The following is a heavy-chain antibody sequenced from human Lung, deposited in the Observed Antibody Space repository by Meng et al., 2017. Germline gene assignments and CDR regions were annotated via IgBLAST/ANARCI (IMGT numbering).Heavy chain of an antibody. CDR1: GFNFSSYA. D-gene: IGHD2/OR15-2a*01. CDR3: ARDLGRETYFFDY. Sequence: QVDVVESGGGVGQPGRSLGLSCAASGFNFSSYAMHWVRQAPGKGLEWVAVISYDGSYKYYADSVQGRFTISRDNSKNTLYLQMNSLTTEDTAVYYCARDLGRETYFFDYWGQGTLVTVSS. J-gene: IGHJ4*02. CDR2: ISYDGSYK. V-gene: IGHV3-30*01.